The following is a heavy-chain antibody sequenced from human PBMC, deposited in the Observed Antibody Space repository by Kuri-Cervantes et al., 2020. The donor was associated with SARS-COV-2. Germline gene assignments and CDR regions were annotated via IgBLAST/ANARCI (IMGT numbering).Heavy chain of an antibody. D-gene: IGHD3-22*01. CDR2: ISYDGSNK. Sequence: GESLKISCAASGFTFSSYGMHWVRQAPGKGLEWVAVISYDGSNKYYTDSVKGRFTISRDNSKNTLYLQMNSLRAEDTAVYYCARVWAIYYDSSGYYDAFDIWGQGTMVTVSS. CDR3: ARVWAIYYDSSGYYDAFDI. CDR1: GFTFSSYG. V-gene: IGHV3-30*03. J-gene: IGHJ3*02.